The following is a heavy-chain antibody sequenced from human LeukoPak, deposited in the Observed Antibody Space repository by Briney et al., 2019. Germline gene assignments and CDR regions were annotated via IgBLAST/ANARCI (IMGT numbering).Heavy chain of an antibody. D-gene: IGHD5-24*01. CDR3: ARRITTAGFDI. V-gene: IGHV4-39*01. Sequence: SETLSLTCTVSGGSISSSSYYWGWIRQPPGKGLEWIGSIYYSGSTYYNPSLKSRVTISVDTSKNQFSLKLSSVTAADTAVYYCARRITTAGFDIWGQGTMVTVSS. J-gene: IGHJ3*02. CDR2: IYYSGST. CDR1: GGSISSSSYY.